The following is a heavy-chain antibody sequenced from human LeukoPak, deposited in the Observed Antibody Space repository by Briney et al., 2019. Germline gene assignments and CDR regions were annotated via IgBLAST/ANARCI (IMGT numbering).Heavy chain of an antibody. CDR3: ASGPTGFA. Sequence: GGSLRLSCAASGFTFIRYWMHWVRQAPGKGLVWVSRINSDGSSTSYADTVKGRFTISRDNAKNTLYLQMNSLRAEDTAVYFCASGPTGFAWGQGTLVTVSS. CDR1: GFTFIRYW. V-gene: IGHV3-74*01. J-gene: IGHJ5*02. D-gene: IGHD1-14*01. CDR2: INSDGSST.